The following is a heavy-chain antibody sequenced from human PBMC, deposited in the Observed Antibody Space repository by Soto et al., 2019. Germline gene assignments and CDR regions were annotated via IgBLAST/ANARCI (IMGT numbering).Heavy chain of an antibody. CDR2: IIPIFGTA. J-gene: IGHJ6*02. Sequence: QVQLVQSGAEVKKPGSSVKVSCKASGGTFSSYAISWVRQAPGQGLEWMGGIIPIFGTANYAQKFQGRVTITADESTGTADMELISLRSEDTAVYYCASVETQRYYYGMDVWGQGTTVTVSS. CDR1: GGTFSSYA. CDR3: ASVETQRYYYGMDV. V-gene: IGHV1-69*12. D-gene: IGHD2-15*01.